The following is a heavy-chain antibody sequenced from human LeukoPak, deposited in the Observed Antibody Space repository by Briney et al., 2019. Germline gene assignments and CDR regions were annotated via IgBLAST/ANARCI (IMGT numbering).Heavy chain of an antibody. CDR1: GFTFSTYG. J-gene: IGHJ4*02. Sequence: GSSLRLSCAASGFTFSTYGMHWVRQAPGKGLEWVADIWYDGSNKYYEDSVKGRFTISRDNSKNTLYLQMNSLRAEDTAVYYCARGSYYGSGSYFFDYWGQGTLVTVSS. D-gene: IGHD3-10*01. CDR2: IWYDGSNK. V-gene: IGHV3-33*01. CDR3: ARGSYYGSGSYFFDY.